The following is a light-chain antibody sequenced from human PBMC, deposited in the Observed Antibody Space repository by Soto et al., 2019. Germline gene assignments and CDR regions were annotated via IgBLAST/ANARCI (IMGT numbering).Light chain of an antibody. CDR1: QSISTS. J-gene: IGKJ2*01. V-gene: IGKV1-39*01. CDR3: LQTYTVPRT. CDR2: DAS. Sequence: DIQMTQSPSSLSASVGDRVTITCRASQSISTSLCWFQQKPGRAPKLLISDASTLQSGVPSRFSGSGFGTDFTLTISSLQPVDFAAYYCLQTYTVPRTFGQGTNLDIK.